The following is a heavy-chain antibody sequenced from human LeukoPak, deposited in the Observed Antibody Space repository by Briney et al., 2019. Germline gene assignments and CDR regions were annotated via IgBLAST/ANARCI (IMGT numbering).Heavy chain of an antibody. Sequence: PSETLSLTCAVYGGSFSGYYWSWIRQPPGKGLEWIGEINHSGSTNYNPSLKSRVTISVDTSKNQLSLKLSSVTAADTAVYYCARGLPPYDFWSGYYRMHFDYWGQGTLVTVSS. CDR1: GGSFSGYY. V-gene: IGHV4-34*01. CDR2: INHSGST. CDR3: ARGLPPYDFWSGYYRMHFDY. J-gene: IGHJ4*02. D-gene: IGHD3-3*01.